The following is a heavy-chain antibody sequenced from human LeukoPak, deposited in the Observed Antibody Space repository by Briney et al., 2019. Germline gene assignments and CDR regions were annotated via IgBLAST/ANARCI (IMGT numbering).Heavy chain of an antibody. D-gene: IGHD6-19*01. Sequence: SVKVSCKASGGTFSSYAISWVRQAPGQGLEWMGGIIPIFGTANYAQKFQGRVTITADESTSTAYMELSSLRSEDTAVYYCAGEWLPPDNEYYYYGMDVWGQGTTVTVSS. CDR3: AGEWLPPDNEYYYYGMDV. V-gene: IGHV1-69*13. CDR1: GGTFSSYA. J-gene: IGHJ6*02. CDR2: IIPIFGTA.